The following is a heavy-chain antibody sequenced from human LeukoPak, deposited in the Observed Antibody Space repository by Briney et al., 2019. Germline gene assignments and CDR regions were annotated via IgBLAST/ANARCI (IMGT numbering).Heavy chain of an antibody. J-gene: IGHJ4*02. Sequence: GGSLRLSCAASGFTFSNYAMSWVRQAPGKGLEWVSAISGSGGSTYYADSVKGRFTISRDNSKNTLYLQMNSLRAEDTAVYYCAKTYYYDSSGYYGVYYFDYWGQGTLVTVSS. V-gene: IGHV3-23*01. D-gene: IGHD3-22*01. CDR2: ISGSGGST. CDR3: AKTYYYDSSGYYGVYYFDY. CDR1: GFTFSNYA.